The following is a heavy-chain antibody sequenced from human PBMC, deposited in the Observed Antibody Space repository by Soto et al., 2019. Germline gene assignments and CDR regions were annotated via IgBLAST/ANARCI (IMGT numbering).Heavy chain of an antibody. Sequence: QVQLVQSGAEVKKPGSSVKVSCKASGGTFSSYAISWVRQAPRQGLEWMGGIIPIFGTANYAQKFQGRVTITADESTSTAYMELSSLRSEDTAVYYCARGRGGHSRSYFDYWGQGTLVTVSS. CDR1: GGTFSSYA. D-gene: IGHD2-15*01. CDR2: IIPIFGTA. V-gene: IGHV1-69*01. CDR3: ARGRGGHSRSYFDY. J-gene: IGHJ4*02.